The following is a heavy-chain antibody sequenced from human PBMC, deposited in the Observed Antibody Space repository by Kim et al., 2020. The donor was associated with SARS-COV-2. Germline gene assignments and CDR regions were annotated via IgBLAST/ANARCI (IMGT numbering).Heavy chain of an antibody. J-gene: IGHJ4*02. CDR2: ISWNSGSI. D-gene: IGHD7-27*01. V-gene: IGHV3-9*01. CDR3: AKDTGNWAEKNFDY. CDR1: GFTFGDYA. Sequence: GGSLRLSCAASGFTFGDYAMHWVRQAPGKGLEWVSGISWNSGSIGYADSVKGRFTISRDNAKNSLYLQMNSLRAEDTALYYCAKDTGNWAEKNFDYWGQGTLVTVSS.